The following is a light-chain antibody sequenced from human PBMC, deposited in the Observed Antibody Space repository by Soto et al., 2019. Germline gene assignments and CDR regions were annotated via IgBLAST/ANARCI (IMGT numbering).Light chain of an antibody. J-gene: IGLJ2*01. CDR2: SDN. CDR3: AVWDESLNGVV. V-gene: IGLV1-44*01. CDR1: SANIGTNT. Sequence: QAVVTQPPSASGTPGQRVTISCSGSSANIGTNTVNWYQQLPGTAPKLLIYSDNQRPSGVPDRVSGSKSGTSASLAITGLQSEDEADYYCAVWDESLNGVVFGGGTKVTVL.